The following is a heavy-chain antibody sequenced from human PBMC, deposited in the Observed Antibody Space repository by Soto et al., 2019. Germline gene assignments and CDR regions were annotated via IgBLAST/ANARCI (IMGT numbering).Heavy chain of an antibody. V-gene: IGHV3-21*01. D-gene: IGHD6-13*01. CDR2: ISSNSAYI. CDR3: ARDASRDSSARGWFDP. Sequence: GGSLRLSCAASGFTFRSFTTNWVRQAPGKGLEWVSTISSNSAYIYYTDALRGRFTISRDNAKNSLHLQMNSLRAEDTAVYYCARDASRDSSARGWFDPWGPGTLVTVS. J-gene: IGHJ5*02. CDR1: GFTFRSFT.